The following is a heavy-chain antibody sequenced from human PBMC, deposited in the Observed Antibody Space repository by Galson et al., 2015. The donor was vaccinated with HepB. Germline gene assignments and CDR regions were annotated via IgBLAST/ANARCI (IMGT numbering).Heavy chain of an antibody. J-gene: IGHJ3*02. Sequence: CAISGDSVSSNSAAWNWIRQSPSRGLGWLGRTYYRSKWYNDYAVSVKSRITINPDTSRNQFSLQLNSVTPEDTAVYYCARDGYSYGFGAFDIWGQGTMVTVSS. CDR2: TYYRSKWYN. D-gene: IGHD5-18*01. CDR1: GDSVSSNSAA. V-gene: IGHV6-1*01. CDR3: ARDGYSYGFGAFDI.